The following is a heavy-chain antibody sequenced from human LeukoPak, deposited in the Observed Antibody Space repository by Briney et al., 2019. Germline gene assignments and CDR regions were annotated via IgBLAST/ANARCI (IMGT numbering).Heavy chain of an antibody. V-gene: IGHV1-24*01. J-gene: IGHJ5*02. D-gene: IGHD3-10*01. CDR1: GYTLTELS. Sequence: GASVKVSCKVSGYTLTELSMHWVRQAPGKGLEWMGGFDPEDGETIYAQKFQGRVTMTRDTSTSTVYMELSSLRSEDTAVYYCAREANYGSGKPDNWFDPWGQGTLVTVSS. CDR3: AREANYGSGKPDNWFDP. CDR2: FDPEDGET.